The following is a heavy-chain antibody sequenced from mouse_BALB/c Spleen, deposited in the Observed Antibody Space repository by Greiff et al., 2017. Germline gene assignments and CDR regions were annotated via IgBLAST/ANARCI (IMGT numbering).Heavy chain of an antibody. CDR2: IRNKANGYTT. Sequence: DVMLVESGGGLVQPGGSLRLSCATSGFTFTDYYMSWVRQPPGKALEWLGFIRNKANGYTTEYSASVKGRFTISRDNSQSILYLQMNTLRAEDSATYYCARESRYGNYEAMDYWGQGTSVTVSS. CDR1: GFTFTDYY. J-gene: IGHJ4*01. CDR3: ARESRYGNYEAMDY. D-gene: IGHD2-10*02. V-gene: IGHV7-3*02.